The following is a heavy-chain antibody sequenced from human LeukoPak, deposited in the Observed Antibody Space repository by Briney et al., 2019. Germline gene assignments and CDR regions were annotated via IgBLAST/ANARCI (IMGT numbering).Heavy chain of an antibody. CDR3: ARQRITRVMNAFDI. V-gene: IGHV1-2*02. D-gene: IGHD3-10*01. J-gene: IGHJ3*02. CDR1: GYTLTAYY. CDR2: INPDSGST. Sequence: ASVKVSCKASGYTLTAYYMHWVRQAPGQGLEWMAWINPDSGSTNFAQKFQGRITMTRDTSIATAYMELSRLTSDDTAVYYCARQRITRVMNAFDIWGQGTLVTVSS.